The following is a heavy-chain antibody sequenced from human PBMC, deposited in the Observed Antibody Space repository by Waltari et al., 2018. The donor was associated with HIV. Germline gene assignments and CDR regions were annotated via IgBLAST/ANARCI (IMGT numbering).Heavy chain of an antibody. D-gene: IGHD6-13*01. CDR2: INTNTGNP. Sequence: QVQLVQSGSELKKPGASVKVSCKASGYTFTSYAMNWVRQAPGQGLEWMGWINTNTGNPTYAQGFTGRVVFSLDTSVSTAYLQISSLKAEDTAVYYCARVGDSSSWYLGGAYPTYYYYYGMDVWGQGTTVTVSS. CDR1: GYTFTSYA. V-gene: IGHV7-4-1*02. J-gene: IGHJ6*02. CDR3: ARVGDSSSWYLGGAYPTYYYYYGMDV.